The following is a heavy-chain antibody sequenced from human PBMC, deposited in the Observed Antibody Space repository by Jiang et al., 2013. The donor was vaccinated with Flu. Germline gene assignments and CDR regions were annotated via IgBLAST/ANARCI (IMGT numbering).Heavy chain of an antibody. CDR3: RYFTGTSY. CDR2: IRSKANSYAT. Sequence: VQLVESGGGLVQPGGSLKLSCAASGFTFSGSAMHWVRQASGKGLEWVGRIRSKANSYATAYAASVKGRFTISRDDSKNTAYLQMNSLKTEDTAVYYCRYFTGTSYWGQGTLVTVSS. D-gene: IGHD1-7*01. V-gene: IGHV3-73*02. CDR1: GFTFSGSA. J-gene: IGHJ4*02.